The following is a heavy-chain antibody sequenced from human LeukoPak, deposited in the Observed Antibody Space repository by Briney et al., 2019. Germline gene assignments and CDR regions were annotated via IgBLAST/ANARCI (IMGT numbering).Heavy chain of an antibody. D-gene: IGHD4-17*01. CDR1: GASISRSDYF. CDR3: ARSSEYGDPFNY. V-gene: IGHV4-39*01. Sequence: PSETLSLTCTVSGASISRSDYFWGWIRQPPGKGLEWIGRIYYSRSTYYSPSLKGRVTISVDTSKNQFSLELNSVTAADTAVYYCARSSEYGDPFNYWGQGTLVTVSS. J-gene: IGHJ4*02. CDR2: IYYSRST.